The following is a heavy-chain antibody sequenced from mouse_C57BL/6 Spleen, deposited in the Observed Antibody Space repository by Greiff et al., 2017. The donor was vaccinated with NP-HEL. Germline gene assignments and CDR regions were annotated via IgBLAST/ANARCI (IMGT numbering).Heavy chain of an antibody. V-gene: IGHV3-6*01. CDR2: ISYDGSN. J-gene: IGHJ1*03. Sequence: VQLKESGPGLVKPSQSLSLTCSVTGYSITSGYYWNWIRQFPGNKLEWMGYISYDGSNNYNPSLKNRISITRDTSKNQFFLKLNSVTTEDTATYYCARADYYGWYFDVWGTGTTVTVSS. D-gene: IGHD1-1*01. CDR3: ARADYYGWYFDV. CDR1: GYSITSGYY.